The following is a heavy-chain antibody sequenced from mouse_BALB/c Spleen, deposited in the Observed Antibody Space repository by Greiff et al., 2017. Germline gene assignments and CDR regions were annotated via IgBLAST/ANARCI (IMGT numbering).Heavy chain of an antibody. V-gene: IGHV1-54*01. CDR2: INPGSGGT. CDR3: AGYYGYDGFAY. Sequence: QVQLKESGAELVRPGTSVKVSCKASGYAFTNYLIEWVKQRPGQGLEWIGVINPGSGGTNYNEKFKGKATLTADKSSSTAYMQLSSLTSDDSAVYFCAGYYGYDGFAYWGQGTLVTVSA. CDR1: GYAFTNYL. J-gene: IGHJ3*01. D-gene: IGHD2-2*01.